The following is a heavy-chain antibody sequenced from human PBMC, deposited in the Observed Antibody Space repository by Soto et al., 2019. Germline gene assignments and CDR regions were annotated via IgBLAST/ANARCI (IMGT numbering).Heavy chain of an antibody. D-gene: IGHD3-16*01. V-gene: IGHV4-59*01. CDR2: IYYSGST. J-gene: IGHJ5*02. CDR1: GGSISTYY. CDR3: ARVEGENWFDP. Sequence: QVQLQESGPGLVRPSETLSLTCTISGGSISTYYWSWIRQPPGKGLEWIGYIYYSGSTNYNPSLKRRVTTSVDTSKNQFSLTLSSVTAADTAVYYCARVEGENWFDPWGQGTLVTVSS.